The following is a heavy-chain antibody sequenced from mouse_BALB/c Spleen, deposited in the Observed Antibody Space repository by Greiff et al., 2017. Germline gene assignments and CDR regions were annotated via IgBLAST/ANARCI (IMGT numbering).Heavy chain of an antibody. Sequence: EVQRVESGGGLVKPGGSLKLSCAASGFTFSSYAMSWVRQSPEKRLVWVAEISSGGSYTYYPDTVTGRFTISRDNAKNTLYLEMSSLRSEDTAMYYCATQRRPYYFDYWGQGTTLTVSS. V-gene: IGHV5-9-4*01. CDR1: GFTFSSYA. CDR2: ISSGGSYT. CDR3: ATQRRPYYFDY. D-gene: IGHD1-2*01. J-gene: IGHJ2*01.